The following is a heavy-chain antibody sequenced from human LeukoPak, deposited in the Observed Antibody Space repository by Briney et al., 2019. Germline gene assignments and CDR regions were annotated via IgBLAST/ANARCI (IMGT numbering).Heavy chain of an antibody. Sequence: GGSLRLSCAASGFTFSAYAMTWVRQAPGKGLEWVSSISSSGEYTYYIDSVKGRFIISREESKNTVYLQMNRLRAEDTATYYCAREEIIVVPDAAPAEYLQHWGQGTLVTVSP. D-gene: IGHD2-2*01. CDR3: AREEIIVVPDAAPAEYLQH. CDR1: GFTFSAYA. J-gene: IGHJ1*01. V-gene: IGHV3-23*01. CDR2: ISSSGEYT.